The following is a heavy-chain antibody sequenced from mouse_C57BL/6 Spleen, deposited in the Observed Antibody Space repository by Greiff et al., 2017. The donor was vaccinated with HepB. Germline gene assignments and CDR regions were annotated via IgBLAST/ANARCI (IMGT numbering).Heavy chain of an antibody. J-gene: IGHJ3*01. CDR2: IDPSDSYT. Sequence: QVQLQQPGAELVKPGASVKLSCKASGYTFTSYWMQWVKQRPGQGLEWIGEIDPSDSYTNYNQKFKGKATLTVDTSSSTAYMQLSSLTSADSAVYYCARALTTVPFAYWGQGTLVTVAA. CDR1: GYTFTSYW. D-gene: IGHD1-1*01. V-gene: IGHV1-50*01. CDR3: ARALTTVPFAY.